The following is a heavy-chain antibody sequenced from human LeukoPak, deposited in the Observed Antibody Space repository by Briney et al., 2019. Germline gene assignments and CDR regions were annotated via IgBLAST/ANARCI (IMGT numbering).Heavy chain of an antibody. J-gene: IGHJ4*02. Sequence: PSETLSLTCAVYGGPFSGYYWSWIRQPPGKGLEWIGEINHSGSTNYNPSLKSRVTISVDASKNQFSLKLSSVTAADTAVYYCARVRRYCSGGSCYYFDYWGQGTLVTVSS. D-gene: IGHD2-15*01. CDR3: ARVRRYCSGGSCYYFDY. CDR2: INHSGST. CDR1: GGPFSGYY. V-gene: IGHV4-34*01.